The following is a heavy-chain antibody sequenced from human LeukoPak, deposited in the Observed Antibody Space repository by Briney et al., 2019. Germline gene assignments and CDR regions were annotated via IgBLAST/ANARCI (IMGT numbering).Heavy chain of an antibody. CDR2: TYYRSKWYN. CDR3: ARGRRLHSSSWYQTNWFDP. Sequence: SQTPSLTCAISGDSVSSNSAAWNWIRQSPSRGLEWLGRTYYRSKWYNDYAVSVKSRITINPDTSKNQFSLQLNSVTPEDTAVYYCARGRRLHSSSWYQTNWFDPWGQGTLVTVSS. CDR1: GDSVSSNSAA. V-gene: IGHV6-1*01. J-gene: IGHJ5*02. D-gene: IGHD6-13*01.